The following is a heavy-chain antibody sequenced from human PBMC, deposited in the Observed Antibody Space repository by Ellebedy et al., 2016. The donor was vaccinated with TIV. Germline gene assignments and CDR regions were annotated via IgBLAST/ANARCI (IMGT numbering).Heavy chain of an antibody. CDR3: ARDLRAILLQGYAFDI. Sequence: GESLKISXAASGFTFSSYGMHWVRQAPGKGLEWVAVISYDGSNKYYADSVKGRFTISRDNSKNTLYLQMNSLRAEDTAVYYCARDLRAILLQGYAFDIWGQGTMVTVSS. V-gene: IGHV3-30*03. D-gene: IGHD3-22*01. CDR1: GFTFSSYG. CDR2: ISYDGSNK. J-gene: IGHJ3*02.